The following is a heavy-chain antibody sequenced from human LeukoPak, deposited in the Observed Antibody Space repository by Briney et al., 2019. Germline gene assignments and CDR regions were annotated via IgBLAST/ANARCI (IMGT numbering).Heavy chain of an antibody. Sequence: SETLSLTCTVSGGSIRSYYWSWSRQPPGKGLEWIGYIYYSGSTNYNPSLKSRVTISVDTSKNQFSLNLSSVTAADTAVYYCARVLPYSSGWGVDYGGQGTLVTVSS. CDR1: GGSIRSYY. CDR3: ARVLPYSSGWGVDY. J-gene: IGHJ4*02. D-gene: IGHD6-19*01. CDR2: IYYSGST. V-gene: IGHV4-59*01.